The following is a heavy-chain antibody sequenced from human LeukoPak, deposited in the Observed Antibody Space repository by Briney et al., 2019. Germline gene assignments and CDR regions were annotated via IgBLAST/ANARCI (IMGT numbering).Heavy chain of an antibody. CDR2: IYYTGNT. Sequence: SETLSLTCTVSGGSTSDYYWSWIRQPAGQGLEWLGRIYYTGNTAYNPSLESRLTMSLDTAKNQFSLKVTSVTAADTAVYYCARGGTLFTYFDSWGQGTLVTVSS. J-gene: IGHJ4*02. V-gene: IGHV4-4*07. CDR3: ARGGTLFTYFDS. CDR1: GGSTSDYY. D-gene: IGHD3-10*02.